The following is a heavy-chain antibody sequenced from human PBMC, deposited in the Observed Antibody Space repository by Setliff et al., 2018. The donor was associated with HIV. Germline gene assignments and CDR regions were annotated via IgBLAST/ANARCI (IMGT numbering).Heavy chain of an antibody. CDR1: GGSISSNNYY. Sequence: PSETLSLTCTVSGGSISSNNYYWGWIRQPPGKGLEWIGSIFYSETVYYGGRTYYSPSLQSRVTISVDTSKSQFSLKLSSVTAADTAVYYCARGVPLLPPHYWGQGTLVTVSS. CDR3: ARGVPLLPPHY. V-gene: IGHV4-39*07. CDR2: IFYSETVYYGGRT. J-gene: IGHJ4*02. D-gene: IGHD2-21*02.